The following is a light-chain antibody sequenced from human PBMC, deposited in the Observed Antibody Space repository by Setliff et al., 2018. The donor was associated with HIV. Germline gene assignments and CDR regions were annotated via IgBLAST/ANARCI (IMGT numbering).Light chain of an antibody. CDR1: SSDVGGYSY. V-gene: IGLV2-14*01. CDR3: SSYAITNTLP. CDR2: EVR. J-gene: IGLJ1*01. Sequence: QSALTQPAPVSGSPGQSITISCTGISSDVGGYSYVSWYQQHPGKAPKLIIYEVRNRPSGVSNRFSGSKSGNTASLTISGLQAEDEADYYCSSYAITNTLPFGTGTKVTVL.